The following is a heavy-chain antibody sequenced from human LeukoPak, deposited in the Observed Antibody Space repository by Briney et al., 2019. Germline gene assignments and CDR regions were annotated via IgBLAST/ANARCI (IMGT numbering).Heavy chain of an antibody. V-gene: IGHV3-21*01. CDR3: VRGFGGRTDS. Sequence: GGSLRLSCAASGFTFSSYSMNWVRQAPGKGLEWVSSISSSGSYIYYADSLKGRFTISRDNAKSSLYLQMNSLRAEDTAVYYCVRGFGGRTDSWGQGTEVTVST. CDR2: ISSSGSYI. D-gene: IGHD2-15*01. CDR1: GFTFSSYS. J-gene: IGHJ5*01.